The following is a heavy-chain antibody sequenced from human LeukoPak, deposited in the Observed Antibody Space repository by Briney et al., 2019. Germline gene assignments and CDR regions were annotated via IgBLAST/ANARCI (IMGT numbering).Heavy chain of an antibody. CDR2: ISYDGSNK. J-gene: IGHJ6*03. V-gene: IGHV3-30-3*01. D-gene: IGHD6-19*01. Sequence: GRSLRLSCAASGFTFSSYAMHWVRQAPGKGLEWVALISYDGSNKYYADSVKGRFTISRDNSKNTLYLQMNSLRAEDTAVYYCAREQQWLSYYYMDVWAKGPRSPSP. CDR1: GFTFSSYA. CDR3: AREQQWLSYYYMDV.